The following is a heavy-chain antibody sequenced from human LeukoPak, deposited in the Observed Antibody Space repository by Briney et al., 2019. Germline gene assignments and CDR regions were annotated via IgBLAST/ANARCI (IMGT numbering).Heavy chain of an antibody. Sequence: GSLRLSCAASGFTFSSYAMSWIRQPPGKGLEWIGEINQSGHTNCDPSLKSRISMSIDTSRSQFSLNLRSVTAADTAVYFCARYVPVKTGPTKSSFDYWGQGTLVTVSS. V-gene: IGHV4-34*10. CDR3: ARYVPVKTGPTKSSFDY. CDR2: INQSGHT. J-gene: IGHJ4*02. CDR1: GFTFSSYA. D-gene: IGHD1-1*01.